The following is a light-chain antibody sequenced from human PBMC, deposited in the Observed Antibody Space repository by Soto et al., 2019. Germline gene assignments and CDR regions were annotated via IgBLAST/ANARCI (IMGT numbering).Light chain of an antibody. CDR1: SRDVGGYKY. CDR2: EVS. Sequence: QSVLTKPPSASGSPGHSVTISCSGTSRDVGGYKYVSWYQQHPGKVPKLMIYEVSKRPSGVPDRFSGSKSGNTASLTVSGLQAEDEADYYCSSYAGSNTDYVFGTGTKVTVL. CDR3: SSYAGSNTDYV. J-gene: IGLJ1*01. V-gene: IGLV2-8*01.